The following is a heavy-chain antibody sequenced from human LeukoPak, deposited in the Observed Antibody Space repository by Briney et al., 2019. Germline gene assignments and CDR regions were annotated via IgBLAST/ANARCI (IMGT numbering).Heavy chain of an antibody. V-gene: IGHV3-30-3*01. CDR1: GFTFSSYA. CDR3: AREKEETYYFDY. Sequence: PGGSLRLSCAASGFTFSSYAMHWVRQAPGKGLEWVAVISYDGSNKYYADSVKGRFTISRDNSKNTLYLQMNSLRAEDTAVYYCAREKEETYYFDYWGQGTLVTVSS. J-gene: IGHJ4*02. CDR2: ISYDGSNK.